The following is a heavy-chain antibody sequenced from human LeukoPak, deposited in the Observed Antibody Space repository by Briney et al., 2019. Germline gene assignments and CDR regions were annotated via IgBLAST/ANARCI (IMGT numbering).Heavy chain of an antibody. CDR1: GGSFSGYY. D-gene: IGHD6-19*01. CDR2: INHSGST. V-gene: IGHV4-34*01. CDR3: ARVRSGWTQYYFDY. J-gene: IGHJ4*02. Sequence: SETLSLTCAVYGGSFSGYYWSWIRQPPGKGLEWIGEINHSGSTNYNPSLKSRVTISVDTSKNQFSLKLSSVTAADTAVYYCARVRSGWTQYYFDYWGQGTLVTASS.